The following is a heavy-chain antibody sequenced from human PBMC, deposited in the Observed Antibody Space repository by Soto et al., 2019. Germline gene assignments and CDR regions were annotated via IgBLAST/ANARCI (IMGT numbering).Heavy chain of an antibody. CDR1: GGSMSSHY. D-gene: IGHD3-16*01. Sequence: SETLSLTCTVSGGSMSSHYWTWLRQPPGKGLEWIGYISYSGSSYYNPSLKSRVTISADTSRNQFSLRLTSFIAADTAVYFCARADPDASVGFWGQGTLVTVSS. CDR3: ARADPDASVGF. CDR2: ISYSGSS. V-gene: IGHV4-59*11. J-gene: IGHJ4*02.